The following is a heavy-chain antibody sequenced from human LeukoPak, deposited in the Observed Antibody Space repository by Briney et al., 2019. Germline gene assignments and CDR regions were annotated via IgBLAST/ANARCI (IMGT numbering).Heavy chain of an antibody. CDR2: ISSTGTT. Sequence: SETLSLTCTVSGDSISGKYWSWIRRPAGRGLEWLGRISSTGTTDYSPSLKGRATMSLDTSKNQFSLSLTSVTAADTAVYYCARLDILVPRAVEWFDPWGQGTLVIVSS. CDR3: ARLDILVPRAVEWFDP. D-gene: IGHD3-9*01. J-gene: IGHJ5*02. V-gene: IGHV4-4*07. CDR1: GDSISGKY.